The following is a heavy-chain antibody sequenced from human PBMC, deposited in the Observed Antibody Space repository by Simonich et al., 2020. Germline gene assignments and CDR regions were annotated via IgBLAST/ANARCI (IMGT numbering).Heavy chain of an antibody. CDR3: AREKWLRFAFDI. D-gene: IGHD5-12*01. CDR1: GFTFSSYE. J-gene: IGHJ3*02. V-gene: IGHV3-48*03. CDR2: ISSSGSTI. Sequence: QPGGSLRLSCAASGFTFSSYEMNWVRQSPGKGLEWVSYISSSGSTIYYADSVKRRFTISRDNAKNSLYLQMNRLRDEDTAVYYCAREKWLRFAFDIWGQGTMVTVSS.